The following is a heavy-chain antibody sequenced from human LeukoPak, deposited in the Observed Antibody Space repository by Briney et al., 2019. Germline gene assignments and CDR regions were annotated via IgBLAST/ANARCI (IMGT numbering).Heavy chain of an antibody. Sequence: SETLSLTCTVSGDSISSYYWSWIRQPPGKGLEWIGYIYYSGSTSYNPSLKSRVTISVDTSKKQFSLKLSSVTAADTAFYYCARYIVSYPHDAFDIWGQGTMVTVSS. CDR1: GDSISSYY. CDR2: IYYSGST. CDR3: ARYIVSYPHDAFDI. V-gene: IGHV4-59*01. D-gene: IGHD1-26*01. J-gene: IGHJ3*02.